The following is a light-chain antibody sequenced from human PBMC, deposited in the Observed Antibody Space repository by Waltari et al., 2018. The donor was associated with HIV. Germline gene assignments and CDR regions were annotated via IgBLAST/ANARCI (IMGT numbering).Light chain of an antibody. CDR2: DVS. J-gene: IGLJ2*01. CDR1: SNDVGGYNY. CDR3: SSYTSSTYVV. V-gene: IGLV2-14*03. Sequence: QSALPQPASVSGSPGQSLTISCTGTSNDVGGYNYVSWYQQHPGKVPKLMINDVSNRPSGVSYRFSGSKSGNTASLTISGLQAEDEADYYCSSYTSSTYVVFGGGTKLTVL.